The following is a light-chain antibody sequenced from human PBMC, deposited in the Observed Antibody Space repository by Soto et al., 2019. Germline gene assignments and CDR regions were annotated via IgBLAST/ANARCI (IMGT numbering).Light chain of an antibody. CDR1: QSISHY. V-gene: IGKV3-20*01. CDR3: QQYGSSPGLT. CDR2: GAA. J-gene: IGKJ4*01. Sequence: EIVLTQSPGTLSLSPGERATLSCRANQSISHYLAWYQQKPGQSPRLLIYGAASRAIGIPDRFNGSGSETTFTLTISRLQPEDFALYYCQQYGSSPGLTFGGGTKVEIK.